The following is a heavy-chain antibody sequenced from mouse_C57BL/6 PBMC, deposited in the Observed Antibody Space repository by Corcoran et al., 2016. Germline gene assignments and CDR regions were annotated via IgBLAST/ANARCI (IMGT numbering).Heavy chain of an antibody. CDR3: ARRERAHYYGSGFAY. CDR2: IWWDDDK. V-gene: IGHV8-8*01. Sequence: QVTLKESGPGILQPSQTLSLTCSFSGFSLSTFGMGVGWIRQPSGKGLEWLAHIWWDDDKYYNPALKSRLTISKDTSKNQVFLKIANVDTADTATYYCARRERAHYYGSGFAYWGQGTLVTVSA. D-gene: IGHD1-1*01. CDR1: GFSLSTFGMG. J-gene: IGHJ3*01.